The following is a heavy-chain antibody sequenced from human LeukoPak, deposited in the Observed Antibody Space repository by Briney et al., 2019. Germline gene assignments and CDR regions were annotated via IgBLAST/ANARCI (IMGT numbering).Heavy chain of an antibody. CDR2: INHSGST. CDR3: ARRGVRGVTYYYYYYYMDV. V-gene: IGHV4-34*01. CDR1: GGSFSGYY. J-gene: IGHJ6*03. D-gene: IGHD3-10*01. Sequence: SETLSLTCAVYGGSFSGYYWSWIRQPPGKGLEWIGEINHSGSTNYNPSLKSRVTISVDTSKNQFSLKLSSVTAADWAVYYCARRGVRGVTYYYYYYYMDVWGKGTTVTISS.